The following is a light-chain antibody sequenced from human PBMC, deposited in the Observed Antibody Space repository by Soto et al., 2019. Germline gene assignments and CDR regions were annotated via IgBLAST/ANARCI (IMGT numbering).Light chain of an antibody. CDR3: QQYNVYSWT. Sequence: ITCRASQNINSWLAWYQQKPGKAPKLLIYEASSLEKGVPARFGGSGSGTEFTLTISSLQPDDFATYYCQQYNVYSWTFGQGTKVDIK. CDR1: QNINSW. CDR2: EAS. J-gene: IGKJ1*01. V-gene: IGKV1-5*03.